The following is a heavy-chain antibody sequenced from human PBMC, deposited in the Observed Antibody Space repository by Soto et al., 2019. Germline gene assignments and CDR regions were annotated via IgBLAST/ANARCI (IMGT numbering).Heavy chain of an antibody. CDR3: ARDGGAGTPFDS. CDR2: ISGSGGST. D-gene: IGHD1-1*01. J-gene: IGHJ4*02. V-gene: IGHV3-23*01. CDR1: GFTFSSYA. Sequence: GGSLRLSCAASGFTFSSYAMSWVRQAPGKGLEWVSAISGSGGSTYYADSVKGRFTISRDNSKNTLYLQMDSLRVEDTAVYYCARDGGAGTPFDSWGQGALVTVSS.